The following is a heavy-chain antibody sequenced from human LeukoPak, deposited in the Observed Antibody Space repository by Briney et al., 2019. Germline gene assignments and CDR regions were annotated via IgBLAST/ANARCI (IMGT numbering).Heavy chain of an antibody. CDR3: ARGPSSSWPNYYYYYGMDV. J-gene: IGHJ6*02. Sequence: SETLSLTCTVSGGSISSGSYYWSWIRQHPGKGLEWIGYIYYSGSTYYNPSLKSRVTISVDTSKNQFSLKLSSVTAADTAVYYCARGPSSSWPNYYYYYGMDVWGQGTTVTVSS. D-gene: IGHD6-13*01. V-gene: IGHV4-31*03. CDR1: GGSISSGSYY. CDR2: IYYSGST.